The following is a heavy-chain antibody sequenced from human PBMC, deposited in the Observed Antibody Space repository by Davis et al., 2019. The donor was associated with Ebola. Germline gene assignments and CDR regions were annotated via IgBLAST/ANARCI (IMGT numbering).Heavy chain of an antibody. J-gene: IGHJ6*02. V-gene: IGHV1-46*03. CDR2: INLSAGST. CDR1: GYTFTGYY. D-gene: IGHD6-13*01. CDR3: ARDQQLGDYYYGMDV. Sequence: ASVKVSCKASGYTFTGYYMHWVRQAPGQGLEWVGLINLSAGSTSYAQKFQDRVTMTRDTSTGTVYMELSSLRSEDTAVYYCARDQQLGDYYYGMDVWGQGTTVTVSS.